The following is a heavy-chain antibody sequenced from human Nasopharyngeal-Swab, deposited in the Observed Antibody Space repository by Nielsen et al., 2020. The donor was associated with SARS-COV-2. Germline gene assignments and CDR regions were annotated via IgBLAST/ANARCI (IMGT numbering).Heavy chain of an antibody. CDR2: IYNSGST. CDR3: ARGVVPAALGGYYFDY. Sequence: SETLSLTCTVSGASISNYWWTWIRQPPGKRLEWLGYIYNSGSTNYNPSLSSRVTISVDTSKNQFSLKLNSVTAADTAVYYCARGVVPAALGGYYFDYWGQGTLVIVSS. V-gene: IGHV4-59*01. J-gene: IGHJ4*02. CDR1: GASISNYW. D-gene: IGHD2-2*01.